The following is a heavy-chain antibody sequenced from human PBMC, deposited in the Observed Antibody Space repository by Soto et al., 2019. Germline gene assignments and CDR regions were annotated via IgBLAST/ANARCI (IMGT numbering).Heavy chain of an antibody. CDR3: ATDYEYAFDY. V-gene: IGHV4-59*01. CDR2: ISYSGST. J-gene: IGHJ4*02. Sequence: PSETLSLTCTVSGGSFSGYYWSWIRQPPGKGLEWIGHISYSGSTNYNPSLKSRVTISVNTSKNQFSLKLSSVTAADTAMYYCATDYEYAFDYWGQGTLVTVS. D-gene: IGHD5-12*01. CDR1: GGSFSGYY.